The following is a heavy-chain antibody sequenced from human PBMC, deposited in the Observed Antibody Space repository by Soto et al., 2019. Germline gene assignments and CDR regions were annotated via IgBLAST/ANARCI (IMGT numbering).Heavy chain of an antibody. CDR2: INAGNGNT. CDR3: ARVEACGGHDY. V-gene: IGHV1-3*01. CDR1: GYTFTSYA. D-gene: IGHD3-16*01. J-gene: IGHJ4*02. Sequence: QVQLVQSGAEVKKPGASVKVSCKASGYTFTSYAMHWGRQAPGQRLEWMGWINAGNGNTKYSQKFQGRVTITRGTPESTDYMELRSLRSEDTAVYYCARVEACGGHDYWGQGTLVTVSS.